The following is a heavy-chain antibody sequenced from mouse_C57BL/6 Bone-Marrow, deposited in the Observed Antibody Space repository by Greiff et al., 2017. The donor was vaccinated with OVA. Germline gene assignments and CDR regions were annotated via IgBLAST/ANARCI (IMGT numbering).Heavy chain of an antibody. D-gene: IGHD1-1*01. CDR1: GYTFTSYW. Sequence: QVQLQQPGAELVKPGASVKMSCKASGYTFTSYWITWVKQRPGQGLEWIGDIYPGSGSTNYNEKFKSKATLTVDTSSSTAYMQLSSLTSEDSAVYYCASPIYYCGSGYAMDYWGQGTSVTGSS. J-gene: IGHJ4*01. CDR2: IYPGSGST. V-gene: IGHV1-55*01. CDR3: ASPIYYCGSGYAMDY.